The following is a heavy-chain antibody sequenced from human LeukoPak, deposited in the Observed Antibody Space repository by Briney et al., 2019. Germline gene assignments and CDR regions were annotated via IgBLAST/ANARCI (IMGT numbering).Heavy chain of an antibody. J-gene: IGHJ4*02. CDR3: ARVPTDYYDSSGYYYAHDY. D-gene: IGHD3-22*01. CDR2: ISSSSSYI. Sequence: GGSLRLSCAASGFTFSSYSMNWVRQAPGKGLEWVSSISSSSSYIYYADSVKGRFTIPRDNAKNSLYLQMNSLRAEDTAVYYCARVPTDYYDSSGYYYAHDYWGQGTLVTVSS. V-gene: IGHV3-21*01. CDR1: GFTFSSYS.